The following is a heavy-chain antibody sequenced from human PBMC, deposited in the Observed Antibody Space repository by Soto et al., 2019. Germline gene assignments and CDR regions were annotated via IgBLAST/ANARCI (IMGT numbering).Heavy chain of an antibody. J-gene: IGHJ6*02. CDR1: CGSIISYY. Sequence: PSETLSLTCTFSCGSIISYYWSWIRQPPGKGLEWIGYIYYSGSTNYNPSLKSRVTISVDTSKNQFSLKLSSVTAADTAVYYCARDGAAAGTPYGMDVWGQGTTVTVSS. CDR2: IYYSGST. CDR3: ARDGAAAGTPYGMDV. D-gene: IGHD6-13*01. V-gene: IGHV4-59*01.